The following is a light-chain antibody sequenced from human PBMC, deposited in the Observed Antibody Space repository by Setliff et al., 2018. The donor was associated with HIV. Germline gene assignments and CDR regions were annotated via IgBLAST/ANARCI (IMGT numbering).Light chain of an antibody. Sequence: QSALTQPASVSGSPGQSITISCTGTNSDVGSYNFASWYQLHPGKAPKLMIYEVNNRPSGVSNRFSGSKSGNTASLTISGLQAGDEADYYCCSYAGDTAFYVFGIGTRSPS. V-gene: IGLV2-23*02. CDR3: CSYAGDTAFYV. CDR2: EVN. J-gene: IGLJ1*01. CDR1: NSDVGSYNF.